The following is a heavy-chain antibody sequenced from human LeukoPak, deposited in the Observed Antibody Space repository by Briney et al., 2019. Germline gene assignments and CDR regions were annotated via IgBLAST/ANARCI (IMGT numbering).Heavy chain of an antibody. D-gene: IGHD2-21*01. J-gene: IGHJ3*02. V-gene: IGHV3-33*01. CDR1: GFTFSSYG. CDR2: ILSDGSKE. CDR3: ARDSVVVMDAFDI. Sequence: GGSLRLSCAASGFTFSSYGMHWVRQAPGKGLEWVAVILSDGSKEFYTDSVKGRFTISRDNSKNTLYLQMNSLRAEDTAVYYCARDSVVVMDAFDIWGQGTMVTVSS.